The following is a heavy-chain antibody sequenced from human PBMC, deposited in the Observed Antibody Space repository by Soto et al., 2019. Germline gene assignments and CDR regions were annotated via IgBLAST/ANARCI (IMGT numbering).Heavy chain of an antibody. Sequence: GGSLRLSCVASGVTFSSFSMSWVRQAPGKGLEWGSTMSGSGGSTYYADSVRGRLTISRDTSKNTLSLQINSLRDENPAVYCCAKADTYDFWSGLYFDYWGQGTLVTVSS. J-gene: IGHJ4*02. CDR2: MSGSGGST. D-gene: IGHD3-3*01. CDR3: AKADTYDFWSGLYFDY. CDR1: GVTFSSFS. V-gene: IGHV3-23*01.